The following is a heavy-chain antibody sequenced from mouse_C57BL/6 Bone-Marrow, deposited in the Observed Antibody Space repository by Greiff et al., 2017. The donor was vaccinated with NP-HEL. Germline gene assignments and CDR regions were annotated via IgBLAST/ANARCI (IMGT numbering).Heavy chain of an antibody. J-gene: IGHJ3*01. V-gene: IGHV1-81*01. CDR1: GYTFTSYG. Sequence: QVQLKQSGAELARPGASVKLSCKASGYTFTSYGISWVKQRTGQGLEWIGEIYPRSGNTYYNEKFKGKATLTADKSSSTAYMELRSLTSEDSAVYFCARMGVYEYWGQGTLVTVSA. CDR2: IYPRSGNT. CDR3: ARMGVYEY. D-gene: IGHD1-3*01.